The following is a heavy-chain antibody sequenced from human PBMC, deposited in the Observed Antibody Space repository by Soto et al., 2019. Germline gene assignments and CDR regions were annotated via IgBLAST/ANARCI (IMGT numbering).Heavy chain of an antibody. Sequence: GGSLRLSCAASGFTFSSYSMNWVRQAPGKGLEWVSSISSSSSYIYYADSVKGRFTISRDNAKNSLYLQMNSLRAEDTAVYYCARQDSSGYSIWFDPAGQGTLVTVSS. CDR3: ARQDSSGYSIWFDP. J-gene: IGHJ5*02. V-gene: IGHV3-21*01. CDR1: GFTFSSYS. CDR2: ISSSSSYI. D-gene: IGHD3-22*01.